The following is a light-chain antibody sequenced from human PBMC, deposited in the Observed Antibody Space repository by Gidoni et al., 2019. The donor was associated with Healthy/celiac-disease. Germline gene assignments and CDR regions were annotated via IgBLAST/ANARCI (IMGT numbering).Light chain of an antibody. Sequence: DIQMTQPPSSLSASVGDRVTITCRASQSISSYLNWYQQKPGKAPKLLIYAASSLQSGVPSRFSGSGSGTDFTLTISRLQPEDLATYYCQQSYSTPPTFGQGTKVEIK. V-gene: IGKV1-39*01. CDR3: QQSYSTPPT. J-gene: IGKJ1*01. CDR1: QSISSY. CDR2: AAS.